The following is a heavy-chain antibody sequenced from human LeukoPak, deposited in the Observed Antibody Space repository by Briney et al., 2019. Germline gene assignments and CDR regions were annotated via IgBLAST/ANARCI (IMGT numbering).Heavy chain of an antibody. CDR1: GGSFSGYY. Sequence: PSETLSLTCAVYGGSFSGYYWSWIRQPPGKGLEWIGEINHSGSTNYNPSLKSRVTISVDTSKNQFSLKLSSVTAADTAVYYCAQGGQTTTLDYWGEGTLVTVSS. CDR2: INHSGST. J-gene: IGHJ4*02. CDR3: AQGGQTTTLDY. V-gene: IGHV4-34*01. D-gene: IGHD4-17*01.